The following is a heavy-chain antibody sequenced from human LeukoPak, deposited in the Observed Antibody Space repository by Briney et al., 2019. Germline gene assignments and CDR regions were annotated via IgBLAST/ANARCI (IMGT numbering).Heavy chain of an antibody. V-gene: IGHV1-46*03. D-gene: IGHD2-15*01. Sequence: ASVKVSCTASGYTFTSYYMHWVRQAPGQGLEWMGIINPSGGSTSYAQKFQGRVTMTRDTSTSTVYMELSSPRSEDTAVYYCARGTYCSGGSCPYRTNYYYYYMDVWGKGTTVTVSS. CDR3: ARGTYCSGGSCPYRTNYYYYYMDV. CDR2: INPSGGST. J-gene: IGHJ6*03. CDR1: GYTFTSYY.